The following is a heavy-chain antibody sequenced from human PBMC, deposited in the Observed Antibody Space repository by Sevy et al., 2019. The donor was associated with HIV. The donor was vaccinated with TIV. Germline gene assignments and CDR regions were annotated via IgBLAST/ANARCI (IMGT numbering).Heavy chain of an antibody. J-gene: IGHJ4*02. V-gene: IGHV3-30*01. D-gene: IGHD2-15*01. CDR2: ISYDAREK. CDR1: GFGLSNHA. Sequence: GGSLRLSCAASGFGLSNHAMIWVRQAPGKGLEWVAGISYDAREKYYADSGRGRFTISRDDSKNTLYLQMNSLTTEDTAVYYCARLVGYCSGGRCSIIDFWGQGTLVTVSS. CDR3: ARLVGYCSGGRCSIIDF.